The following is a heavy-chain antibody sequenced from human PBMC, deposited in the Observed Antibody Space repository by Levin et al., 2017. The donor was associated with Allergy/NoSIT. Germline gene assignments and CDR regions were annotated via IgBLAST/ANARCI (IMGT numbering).Heavy chain of an antibody. CDR1: GFTFSSYS. D-gene: IGHD1-26*01. CDR2: ISSSSSTI. CDR3: AGTVSPVVRSANTDYFDY. J-gene: IGHJ4*02. V-gene: IGHV3-48*01. Sequence: TGESLKISCAASGFTFSSYSMNWVRQAPGKGLEWVSYISSSSSTIYYADSVKGRFTISRDNAKNSLYLQMNSLRAEDTAVYYCAGTVSPVVRSANTDYFDYWGQGTLVTVSS.